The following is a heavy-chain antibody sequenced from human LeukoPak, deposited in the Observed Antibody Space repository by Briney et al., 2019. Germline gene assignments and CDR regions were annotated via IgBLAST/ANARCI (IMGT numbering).Heavy chain of an antibody. V-gene: IGHV3-33*01. J-gene: IGHJ4*02. CDR3: VRGSRYHYDCGGYYHNFDY. CDR2: EWHDGSNK. D-gene: IGHD3-22*01. CDR1: GFIFSTYG. Sequence: GGSLRLSCAASGFIFSTYGMHWVRQAPGKGLEWVAVEWHDGSNKYYADSVKGRFTISRDDSGNTLFLQMSSLRAEDTAVYYCVRGSRYHYDCGGYYHNFDYWGQGTLVTVSS.